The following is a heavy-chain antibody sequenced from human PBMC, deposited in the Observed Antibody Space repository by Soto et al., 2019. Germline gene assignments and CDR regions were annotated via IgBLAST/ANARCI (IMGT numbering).Heavy chain of an antibody. Sequence: QVQLQQWGAGLLKPSETLSLTCAVYGGSFSGYYWSWIRQPPGKGLEWIGEINHSGSTNYNPSLKSRVTLSVDTSKNQFSLKLSSVTAADTAVYYCARRDGRLLWFGELLSHDAFDIWGQGTMVTVSS. CDR1: GGSFSGYY. CDR2: INHSGST. V-gene: IGHV4-34*01. J-gene: IGHJ3*02. CDR3: ARRDGRLLWFGELLSHDAFDI. D-gene: IGHD3-10*01.